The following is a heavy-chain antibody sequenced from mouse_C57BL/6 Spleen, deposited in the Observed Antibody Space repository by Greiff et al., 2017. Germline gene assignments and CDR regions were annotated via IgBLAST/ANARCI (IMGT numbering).Heavy chain of an antibody. J-gene: IGHJ3*01. CDR1: GFNIKDYY. CDR3: STRGYCSAWFGY. Sequence: EVQLQQSGAELVRPGASVKLSCTASGFNIKDYYMHWVKQRPEQGLEWIGRIDPEDGDTEYAPKFQGKATMTSDTSSNTAYLQLSSLTSEDTAVYYCSTRGYCSAWFGYWGQGTLVTVSA. CDR2: IDPEDGDT. V-gene: IGHV14-1*01. D-gene: IGHD3-1*01.